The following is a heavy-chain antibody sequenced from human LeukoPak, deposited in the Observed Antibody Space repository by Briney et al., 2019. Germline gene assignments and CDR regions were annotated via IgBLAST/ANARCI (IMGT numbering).Heavy chain of an antibody. J-gene: IGHJ4*02. CDR1: GGSISSYY. D-gene: IGHD4-17*01. V-gene: IGHV4-59*12. CDR2: IYYSGST. CDR3: ARGFAFGGDYPYY. Sequence: SETLSLTRTVSGGSISSYYWSWIRQPPGKGLEWIGYIYYSGSTNYNPSLKSRVTISVDTSKNQFSLKLSSVTAADTAVYYCARGFAFGGDYPYYWGQGTLVTVSS.